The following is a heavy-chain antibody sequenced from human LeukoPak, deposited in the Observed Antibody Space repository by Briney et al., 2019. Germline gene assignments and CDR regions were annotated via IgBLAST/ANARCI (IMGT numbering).Heavy chain of an antibody. CDR3: AKKAPWLVSGYFDY. V-gene: IGHV3-23*01. CDR2: ISGSGGST. Sequence: GGSLRLSCAASGFTFSSYGMSWVRQAPGKGPEWVSAISGSGGSTYYADSVKGRFAISRDNSKNTLYLQMNSLRAEDTAVYYCAKKAPWLVSGYFDYWGQGTLVTVSS. CDR1: GFTFSSYG. J-gene: IGHJ4*02. D-gene: IGHD6-19*01.